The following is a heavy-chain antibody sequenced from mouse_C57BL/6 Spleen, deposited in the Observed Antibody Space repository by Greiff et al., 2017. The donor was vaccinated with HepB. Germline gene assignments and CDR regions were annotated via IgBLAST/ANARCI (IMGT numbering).Heavy chain of an antibody. J-gene: IGHJ2*01. V-gene: IGHV7-3*01. CDR3: TIYGGYPYYFDY. CDR2: IRNKANGYTT. Sequence: EVKLMESGGGLVQPGGSLSLSCAASGFTFTDYYMSWVRQPPGKALEWLGFIRNKANGYTTEYSASVKGRFTISRDNSQSILYLQMNALRAEDSATYYCTIYGGYPYYFDYGGKGTTLTVST. CDR1: GFTFTDYY. D-gene: IGHD3-1*01.